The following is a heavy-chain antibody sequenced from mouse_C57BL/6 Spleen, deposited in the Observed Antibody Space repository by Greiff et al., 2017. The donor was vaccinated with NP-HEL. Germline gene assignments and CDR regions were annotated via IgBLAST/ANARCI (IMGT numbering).Heavy chain of an antibody. Sequence: EVQLQQSGPELVKPGASVKIPCKASGYTFTDYNMDWVKQSHGKSLEWIGDINPNNGGTIYNQKFKGKATLTVDKSSSTAYMELRSLTSEDTAVYDCARGGGWLLRNAMDYWGQGTSVTVSS. CDR2: INPNNGGT. J-gene: IGHJ4*01. V-gene: IGHV1-18*01. D-gene: IGHD2-3*01. CDR3: ARGGGWLLRNAMDY. CDR1: GYTFTDYN.